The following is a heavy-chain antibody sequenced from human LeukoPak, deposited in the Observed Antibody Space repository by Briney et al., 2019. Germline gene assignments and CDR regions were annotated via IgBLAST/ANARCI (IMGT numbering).Heavy chain of an antibody. CDR1: GYTLTTNG. Sequence: ASVKVSCKASGYTLTTNGVSWVRQAPGPGLEWLAWISPYDGDTNYTPTLHARVTLSTDSSTSTAYTELTNPRSDDTAGYCCARLSGGISSSRDALDIWPQGTMVTVSS. D-gene: IGHD2-2*01. J-gene: IGHJ3*02. CDR2: ISPYDGDT. CDR3: ARLSGGISSSRDALDI. V-gene: IGHV1-18*04.